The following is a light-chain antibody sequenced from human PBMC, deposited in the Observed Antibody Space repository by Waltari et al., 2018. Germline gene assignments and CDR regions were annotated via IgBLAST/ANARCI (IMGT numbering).Light chain of an antibody. V-gene: IGLV1-51*02. CDR3: GTWDSSLSGAV. J-gene: IGLJ7*01. CDR1: SSDIGNNY. CDR2: EKS. Sequence: QSVLTQPPSVSAAPGQRVTISCSGGSSDIGNNYVSWYRQFPGTAPKLLIYEKSERPSGIPDRFSGSKSGTSATLDITGLQAGDEADYYCGTWDSSLSGAVFGGGTHLTVL.